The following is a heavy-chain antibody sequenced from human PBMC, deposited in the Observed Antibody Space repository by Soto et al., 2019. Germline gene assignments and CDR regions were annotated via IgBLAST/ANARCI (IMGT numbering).Heavy chain of an antibody. J-gene: IGHJ6*02. CDR3: ARDLKIAAAGTVFYYYYGMDV. CDR2: ISYDGCNK. Sequence: QVQLVESGGGVVQPGRSLRLSCAASGFTFSSYAMHWVRQAPGKGLEWVAVISYDGCNKYYADSVKGRFTISRDNSKNTLYLQMNSLRAEDTAVYYCARDLKIAAAGTVFYYYYGMDVWGQGTTVTVSS. D-gene: IGHD6-13*01. V-gene: IGHV3-30-3*01. CDR1: GFTFSSYA.